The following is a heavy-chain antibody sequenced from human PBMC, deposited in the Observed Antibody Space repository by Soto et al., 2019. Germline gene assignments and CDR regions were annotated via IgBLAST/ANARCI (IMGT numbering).Heavy chain of an antibody. CDR1: GGSISSYY. Sequence: QVQLQESGSGLVKPSETLSLTCTVSGGSISSYYWNWIRQPPGKGLEWIGYIYYSGSPNYNPSLKSRVTISVDTSNNQFSLKLSSVTAAATAVYYCARSTDVWSGYYLDYWGQGALVTVAS. CDR2: IYYSGSP. J-gene: IGHJ4*02. V-gene: IGHV4-59*01. CDR3: ARSTDVWSGYYLDY. D-gene: IGHD3-3*01.